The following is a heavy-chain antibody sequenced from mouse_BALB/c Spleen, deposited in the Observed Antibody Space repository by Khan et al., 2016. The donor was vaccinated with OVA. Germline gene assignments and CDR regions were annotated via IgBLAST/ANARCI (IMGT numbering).Heavy chain of an antibody. CDR3: TRKDYYDYDPFPY. CDR2: INYSGNT. J-gene: IGHJ3*01. Sequence: EVQLQESGPGLVKPSQSLSLTCTVTGYSITSEYVWNWIRHFPGNKLEWMGYINYSGNTRYNPSLKSRISITRDTSKNQFFLQLNSVTTEDTATYYCTRKDYYDYDPFPYWGQGTLVTVSA. V-gene: IGHV3-2*02. CDR1: GYSITSEYV. D-gene: IGHD2-4*01.